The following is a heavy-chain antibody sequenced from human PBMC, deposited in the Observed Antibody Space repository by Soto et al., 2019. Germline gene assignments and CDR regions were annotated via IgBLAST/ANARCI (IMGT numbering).Heavy chain of an antibody. J-gene: IGHJ4*02. CDR1: GGSISSGGYS. CDR3: ARAAAGTFDY. V-gene: IGHV4-30-2*01. Sequence: QLQLQESGSGLVKPSQTLSLTCAVSGGSISSGGYSWSWIRQPPGKGLEWIGYIYHSGSTYYNPSLKSRVTISVHRPKNQSSLKLSSVTAADTAVYYWARAAAGTFDYGGQGTLVTVSS. D-gene: IGHD6-13*01. CDR2: IYHSGST.